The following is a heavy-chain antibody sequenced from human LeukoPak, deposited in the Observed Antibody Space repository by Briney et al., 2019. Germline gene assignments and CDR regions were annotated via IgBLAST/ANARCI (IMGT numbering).Heavy chain of an antibody. CDR1: GGSFSGYY. D-gene: IGHD1-26*01. CDR2: INQSGST. J-gene: IGHJ4*02. V-gene: IGHV4-34*01. CDR3: VLGLDY. Sequence: SETLSLTCAVYGGSFSGYYWSWIRQPPGKGLEWIGEINQSGSTNYNPSLKSRVTISVDTSKNQFSLKLSSVTAADTAVYYCVLGLDYWGQGTLVTVSS.